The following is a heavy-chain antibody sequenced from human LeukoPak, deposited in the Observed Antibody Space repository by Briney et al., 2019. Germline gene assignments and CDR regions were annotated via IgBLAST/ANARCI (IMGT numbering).Heavy chain of an antibody. CDR1: DDAVTTSY. D-gene: IGHD4-23*01. J-gene: IGHJ4*02. Sequence: SETLSLTCTVSDDAVTTSYWSWIRQSAGKGLEWIGRVSRNGGVLYNSSFRSRFTLSVDASNNQFSLAVSGVTAAATAVYYCARGNGWKLHYYWGQGIQVTVSS. V-gene: IGHV4-4*07. CDR3: ARGNGWKLHYY. CDR2: VSRNGGV.